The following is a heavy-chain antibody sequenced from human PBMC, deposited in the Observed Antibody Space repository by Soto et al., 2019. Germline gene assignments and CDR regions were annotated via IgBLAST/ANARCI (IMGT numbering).Heavy chain of an antibody. CDR3: ARSVAVAGLDY. CDR2: ISYDGNKK. D-gene: IGHD6-19*01. J-gene: IGHJ4*02. V-gene: IGHV3-30-3*01. CDR1: GFTLSSYS. Sequence: QVQLVESGGGVVQPGRSLRLSCAASGFTLSSYSTHWVRQAPGKGLEWVGIISYDGNKKYYGDSVKGRFSISRDTSNNTVHLQMNSLRPEDTAVYYCARSVAVAGLDYWGQGTLVTVSS.